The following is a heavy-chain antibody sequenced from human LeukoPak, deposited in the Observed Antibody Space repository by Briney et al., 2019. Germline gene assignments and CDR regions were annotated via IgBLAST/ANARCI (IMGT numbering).Heavy chain of an antibody. CDR3: ARYSGYDRNDAFDI. J-gene: IGHJ3*02. D-gene: IGHD5-12*01. V-gene: IGHV3-30*02. CDR2: IRYDGSNK. Sequence: PGGSLRLSCAASGFSFSSYGMHWVRQAPGKGLEWVAFIRYDGSNKYYADSVKGRSTISRDNSKNTLYLQMNSLRAEDTAVYYCARYSGYDRNDAFDIWGQGTMVTVSS. CDR1: GFSFSSYG.